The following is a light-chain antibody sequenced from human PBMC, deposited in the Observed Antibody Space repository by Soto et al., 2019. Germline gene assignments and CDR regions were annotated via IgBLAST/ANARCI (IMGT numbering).Light chain of an antibody. CDR3: QSYDNSLNACV. J-gene: IGLJ1*01. V-gene: IGLV1-40*01. Sequence: QSVLTQPPSLSGAPGQRVIISCTGSSSNPGAGYDVHWYQKLPGTAPKLLIHNNNNRPSGVPDRFSGSKSGTSASLAITGLQAEDEAEYYCQSYDNSLNACVFATGTKVTVL. CDR1: SSNPGAGYD. CDR2: NNN.